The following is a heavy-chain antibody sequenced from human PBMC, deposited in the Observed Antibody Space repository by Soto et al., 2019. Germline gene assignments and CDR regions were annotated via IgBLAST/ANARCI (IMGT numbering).Heavy chain of an antibody. CDR2: ISGSGGST. D-gene: IGHD3-10*01. J-gene: IGHJ6*02. V-gene: IGHV3-23*01. CDR1: GFTFSSYP. Sequence: GGSLRLSCAASGFTFSSYPMSGARQAPGKGLEWASAISGSGGSTYYADSVKGRFTISRDNSKNTLYLQMNSLRAEDTAVYYCAKDHAMFRGVIIPPYYYYGMDVWGQGTTVTVSS. CDR3: AKDHAMFRGVIIPPYYYYGMDV.